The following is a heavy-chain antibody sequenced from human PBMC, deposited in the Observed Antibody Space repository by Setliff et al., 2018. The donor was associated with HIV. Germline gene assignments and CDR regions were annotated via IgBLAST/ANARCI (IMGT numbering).Heavy chain of an antibody. CDR2: MNPNSGHT. D-gene: IGHD3-22*01. CDR1: EYTFATYA. V-gene: IGHV1-8*02. Sequence: ASVKVSCKASEYTFATYAIHWVRQAPGQGLEWMGWMNPNSGHTGYAHKFQGRVTMTRDTSISTAYMELSSLTSEDTAVYYCARGGGSSYLYHSRGSEYFQYWGQGALVTVSS. J-gene: IGHJ1*01. CDR3: ARGGGSSYLYHSRGSEYFQY.